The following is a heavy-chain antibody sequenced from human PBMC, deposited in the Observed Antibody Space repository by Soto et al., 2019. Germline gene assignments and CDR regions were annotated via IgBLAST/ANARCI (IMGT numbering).Heavy chain of an antibody. J-gene: IGHJ5*02. CDR2: INAGNGNT. CDR3: ARVLGIAVAGTEWFDP. Sequence: EASVKVSCKASGYTFTSYAMHWVRQAPGQRLEWMGWINAGNGNTKYSQKFQGRVTITRDTSASTAYMELSSLRSEDTAVYYCARVLGIAVAGTEWFDPWGQGTLVTVSS. D-gene: IGHD6-19*01. V-gene: IGHV1-3*01. CDR1: GYTFTSYA.